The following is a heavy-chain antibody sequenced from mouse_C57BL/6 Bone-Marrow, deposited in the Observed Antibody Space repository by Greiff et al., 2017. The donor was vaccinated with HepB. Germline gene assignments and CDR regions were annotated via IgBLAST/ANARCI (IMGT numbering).Heavy chain of an antibody. J-gene: IGHJ2*01. V-gene: IGHV1-43*01. Sequence: VQLQQSGPELVKPGASVKISCKASGYSFTGYYMHWVKQSPEKSLEWIGEINPSTGGTSYNQKFKGKATLTVDKSSSTAYMQLKSLTSEDSAVYYCATGDYWGQGTTLTVSS. CDR2: INPSTGGT. CDR3: ATGDY. CDR1: GYSFTGYY.